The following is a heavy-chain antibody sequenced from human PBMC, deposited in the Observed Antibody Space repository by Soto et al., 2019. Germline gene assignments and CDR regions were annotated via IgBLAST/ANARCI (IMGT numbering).Heavy chain of an antibody. CDR1: GFTVGSNY. V-gene: IGHV3-53*01. J-gene: IGHJ4*02. CDR2: LYPNGRA. CDR3: ARGLGREYQDNRNYFHLDY. Sequence: GGSLRLSCAASGFTVGSNYLTWVRQAPGKGLKWVSVLYPNGRAFYADSVKGRFTISTDNSQNSVYLQMNTLRAEDTAIYYCARGLGREYQDNRNYFHLDYWGQGTLVTVSS. D-gene: IGHD1-20*01.